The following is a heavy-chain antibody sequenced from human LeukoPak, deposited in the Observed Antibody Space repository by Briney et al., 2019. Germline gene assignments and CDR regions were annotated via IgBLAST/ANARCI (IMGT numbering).Heavy chain of an antibody. D-gene: IGHD5-12*01. V-gene: IGHV3-23*01. CDR1: GFTFSTYA. J-gene: IGHJ6*03. CDR3: AKDGSSSGYPYYMDV. Sequence: GGSLRLSCEVSGFTFSTYAMSWVRQAPGKELEWVSVISGSGGSTYYADSVKGRFTISRDNSKNTLYLQMNSLRAEDTAVYYCAKDGSSSGYPYYMDVWGKGTTVTVSS. CDR2: ISGSGGST.